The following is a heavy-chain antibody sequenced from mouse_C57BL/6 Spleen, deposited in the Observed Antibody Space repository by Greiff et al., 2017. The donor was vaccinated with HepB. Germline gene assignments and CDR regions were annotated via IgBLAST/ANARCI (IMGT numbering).Heavy chain of an antibody. D-gene: IGHD1-1*01. Sequence: QVQLQQSGAELVRPGTSVKVSCKASGYAFTNYLIEWVKQRPGQGLEWIGVINPGSGGTNYNEKFKGKATLTADKSSSTAYMQLSSLTSEDSAVYFCARQYYGSSYDWYFDVWGTGTTVTVSS. J-gene: IGHJ1*03. CDR3: ARQYYGSSYDWYFDV. V-gene: IGHV1-54*01. CDR1: GYAFTNYL. CDR2: INPGSGGT.